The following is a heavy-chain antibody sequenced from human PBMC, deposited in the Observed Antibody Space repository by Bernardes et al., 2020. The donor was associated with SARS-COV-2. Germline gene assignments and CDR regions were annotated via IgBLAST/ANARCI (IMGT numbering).Heavy chain of an antibody. D-gene: IGHD6-19*01. Sequence: GGSLRLSCTASGFTFSDHTMNWVRQAPGKGLEWVSSLTSSSRRIYYADSVKGRFTISRDNAKNSLYLQMNSLRAEDTAIYYCARDRGYSSGLFSHYYGMDVWGQGTTVTVSS. CDR1: GFTFSDHT. V-gene: IGHV3-21*01. CDR2: LTSSSRRI. CDR3: ARDRGYSSGLFSHYYGMDV. J-gene: IGHJ6*02.